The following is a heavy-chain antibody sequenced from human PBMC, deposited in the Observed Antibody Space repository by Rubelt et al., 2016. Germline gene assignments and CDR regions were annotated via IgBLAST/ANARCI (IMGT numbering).Heavy chain of an antibody. V-gene: IGHV4-38-2*02. CDR1: GHSISSGYY. Sequence: QVQLQESGPGLVKPSETLSLTCTVSGHSISSGYYWGWIRQPPGKGLEWIGSIYHSGSTYYNPSLKSRVTISVDTSKNQFSRKLSSVTAADTAVYYCARIPGYCTSTSCLDYWGQGTLVTVSS. J-gene: IGHJ4*02. CDR2: IYHSGST. D-gene: IGHD2-2*01. CDR3: ARIPGYCTSTSCLDY.